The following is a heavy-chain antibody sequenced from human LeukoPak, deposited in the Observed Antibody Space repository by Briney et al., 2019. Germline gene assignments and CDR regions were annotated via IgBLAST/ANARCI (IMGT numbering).Heavy chain of an antibody. CDR2: IYYSGST. J-gene: IGHJ6*02. CDR3: ARNVFDFWSGYYYYYYGMDV. V-gene: IGHV4-59*08. D-gene: IGHD3-3*01. CDR1: GGSISSYY. Sequence: SETLSLTCTVSGGSISSYYWSWIRQPPGKGLEWIGYIYYSGSTNYNPSLRSRVTISVDTSKNQFSLKLSSVTAADTAVYYCARNVFDFWSGYYYYYYGMDVWGQGTTVTVSS.